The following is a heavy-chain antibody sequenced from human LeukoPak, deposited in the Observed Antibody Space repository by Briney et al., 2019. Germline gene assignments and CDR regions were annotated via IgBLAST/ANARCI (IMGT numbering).Heavy chain of an antibody. CDR2: MNPNSGNT. J-gene: IGHJ6*03. CDR1: GYTFTSYD. CDR3: AREYYDFWSGYYYMDV. Sequence: ASVKVSCKASGYTFTSYDINWVRQATGQGLEWMGWMNPNSGNTGYAQKFQGRVTITRNTSISTAYMELSSLRSEDTAVYYCAREYYDFWSGYYYMDVWGKETTVTVSS. V-gene: IGHV1-8*03. D-gene: IGHD3-3*01.